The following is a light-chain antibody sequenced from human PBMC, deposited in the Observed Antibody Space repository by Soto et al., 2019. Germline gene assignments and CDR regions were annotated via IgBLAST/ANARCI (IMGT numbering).Light chain of an antibody. V-gene: IGKV1-6*01. CDR1: QGIRTD. CDR2: GAS. J-gene: IGKJ1*01. CDR3: LQDFRYPRT. Sequence: AVQLTQSPSSLSASVGDRVTITCRASQGIRTDLGWYQQSPGKAPKVLIVGASTLQSGVPSRFSGSGSGTDFTLTISSLQPEDAATYYCLQDFRYPRTFGQGTKVDIK.